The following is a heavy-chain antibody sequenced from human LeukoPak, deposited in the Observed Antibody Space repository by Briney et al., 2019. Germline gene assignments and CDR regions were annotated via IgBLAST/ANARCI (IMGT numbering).Heavy chain of an antibody. D-gene: IGHD2-15*01. CDR3: ARLGYCSGGSCYEGFDP. V-gene: IGHV1-69*13. CDR1: GGTFSSYA. Sequence: ASVNVSCKASGGTFSSYAISWVRQAPGQGLEWMGGIIPIFGTANYAQKFRGRVTITADESTNTAYMGLSSLRSEDTAVYYCARLGYCSGGSCYEGFDPWGQGTLVTVSS. CDR2: IIPIFGTA. J-gene: IGHJ5*02.